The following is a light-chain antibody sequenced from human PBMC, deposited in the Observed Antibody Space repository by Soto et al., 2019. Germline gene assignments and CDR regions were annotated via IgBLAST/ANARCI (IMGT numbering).Light chain of an antibody. V-gene: IGLV2-23*01. CDR1: SSDVGSYNL. J-gene: IGLJ2*01. CDR2: EGS. CDR3: CSYAGSSTLV. Sequence: QSALTQPASVSGSPGQSITISCTGTSSDVGSYNLVSWYQQHPGKAPKLMIYEGSKRPSGVSKRFSGSKSGNTASLTNPGLQGEEGACYYCCSYAGSSTLVFGGGTQLTVL.